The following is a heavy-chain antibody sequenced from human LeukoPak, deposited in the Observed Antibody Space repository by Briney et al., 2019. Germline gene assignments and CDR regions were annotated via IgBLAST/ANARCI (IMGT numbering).Heavy chain of an antibody. V-gene: IGHV4-4*07. D-gene: IGHD6-25*01. CDR2: IFTSGST. J-gene: IGHJ4*02. Sequence: SETLSLTCTVSGGSISGYYWSWIRQPAGKGLEWIGRIFTSGSTNYNPSLKSRVNMSVDTSKNQFSLKLSSMTAADTAVYYCARDSAGDRSFECWGQGTLVTVSP. CDR1: GGSISGYY. CDR3: ARDSAGDRSFEC.